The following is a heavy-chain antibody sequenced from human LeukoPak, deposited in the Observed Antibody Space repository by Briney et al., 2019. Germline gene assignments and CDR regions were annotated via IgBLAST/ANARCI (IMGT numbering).Heavy chain of an antibody. CDR3: ARGHYYDSSGYQVH. V-gene: IGHV4-34*01. J-gene: IGHJ4*02. D-gene: IGHD3-22*01. CDR1: GGSFSGYY. Sequence: PSETLSLTCAVYGGSFSGYYWSWIRQPPGKGLEWIGEINHSGSTNYNPSLKSRVTISVDTSKNQFSLKLSSVTAADTAVYYCARGHYYDSSGYQVHWGQGTLVTVSS. CDR2: INHSGST.